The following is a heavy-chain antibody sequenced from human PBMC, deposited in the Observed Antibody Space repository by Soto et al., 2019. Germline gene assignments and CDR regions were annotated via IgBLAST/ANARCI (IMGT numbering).Heavy chain of an antibody. J-gene: IGHJ3*02. CDR2: ITADGGT. V-gene: IGHV3-23*01. D-gene: IGHD2-21*02. Sequence: GGSLRLSCEGSGFTVSSHAMTWIRQAPGKGPEWVSTITADGGTYYADSVKGRFAMSRGNAKNSLYLQMNSLRAEDTAVYYCARDLGTYCGGDCFGAFDIWGQGTMVTVSS. CDR3: ARDLGTYCGGDCFGAFDI. CDR1: GFTVSSHA.